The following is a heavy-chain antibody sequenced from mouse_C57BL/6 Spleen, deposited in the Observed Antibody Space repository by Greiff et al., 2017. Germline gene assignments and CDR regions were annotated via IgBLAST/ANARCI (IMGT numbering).Heavy chain of an antibody. CDR1: GFTFSDAW. CDR3: TPNWDGYFDY. J-gene: IGHJ2*01. V-gene: IGHV6-6*01. CDR2: IRNKANNHAT. D-gene: IGHD4-1*02. Sequence: EVQVVESGGGLVQPGGSMKLSCAASGFTFSDAWMDWVRQSPEKGLEWVAEIRNKANNHATYYAESVKGRFTISRDDSKSSVYLQMNSLRAEDTGIYYCTPNWDGYFDYWGQGTTLTVSS.